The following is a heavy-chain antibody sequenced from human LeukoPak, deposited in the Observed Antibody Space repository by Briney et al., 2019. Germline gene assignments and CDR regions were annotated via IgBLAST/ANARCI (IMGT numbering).Heavy chain of an antibody. J-gene: IGHJ5*01. CDR2: IYYTGST. CDR3: ARGGPTRYSYSFDS. V-gene: IGHV4-39*07. Sequence: SETLSLTCIVSGGSISSSNNYWGWIRQPPGKGLEWIGSIYYTGSTYDNPSLKSRVTISVDTSKNQFSLKLSSVTAADTAVYYCARGGPTRYSYSFDSWGQGTLVTVSS. CDR1: GGSISSSNNY. D-gene: IGHD1-1*01.